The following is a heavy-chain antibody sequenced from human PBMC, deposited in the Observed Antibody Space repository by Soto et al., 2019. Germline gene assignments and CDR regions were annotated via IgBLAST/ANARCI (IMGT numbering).Heavy chain of an antibody. CDR2: IGTAGDT. V-gene: IGHV3-13*01. D-gene: IGHD2-15*01. CDR1: GFTFSSYD. J-gene: IGHJ4*02. CDR3: ARVHCSGGSCYLGFDY. Sequence: EVQLVASGGGLVQPGGSLRLSCAASGFTFSSYDMHWVRQATGKGLEWVSAIGTAGDTYYPGSVKGRFTISRENAKNSLYLQMNSLRAEDTAVYYCARVHCSGGSCYLGFDYWGQGTLVTVSS.